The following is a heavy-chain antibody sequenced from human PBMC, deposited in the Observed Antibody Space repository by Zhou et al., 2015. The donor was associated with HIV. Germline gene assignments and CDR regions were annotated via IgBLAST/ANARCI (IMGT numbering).Heavy chain of an antibody. CDR3: ARKMGGDGGNPLRY. D-gene: IGHD4-23*01. Sequence: QVQLVQSGTEVKKPGSSVKVSCKASGGTFSTYAISWVRQAPGQGPEWMAWMNPNSGNTGYAQKFQGRVTMTRNTSISTAYMELSGLRSEDTAVYYCARKMGGDGGNPLRYWGQGALVTVSS. CDR1: GGTFSTYA. J-gene: IGHJ4*02. V-gene: IGHV1-8*02. CDR2: MNPNSGNT.